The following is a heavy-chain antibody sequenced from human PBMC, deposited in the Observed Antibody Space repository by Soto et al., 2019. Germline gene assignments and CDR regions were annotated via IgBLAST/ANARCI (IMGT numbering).Heavy chain of an antibody. Sequence: PSETLSLTCAVYGGSFSGYYWSWIRQPPGKGLEWIGEINHSGSTNYNPSLKSRVTISVDTSKNQFSLKLSSVTAADTAVYYCARACSSNSCYDVFDYWGQGTLVTVSS. J-gene: IGHJ4*02. CDR1: GGSFSGYY. D-gene: IGHD2-2*01. CDR2: INHSGST. V-gene: IGHV4-34*01. CDR3: ARACSSNSCYDVFDY.